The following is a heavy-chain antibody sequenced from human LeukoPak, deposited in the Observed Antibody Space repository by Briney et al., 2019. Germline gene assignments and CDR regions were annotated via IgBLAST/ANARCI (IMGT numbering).Heavy chain of an antibody. Sequence: SETLPLTCAVYGGSFSGYYWSWIRQPPGKGLEWIGEINHSGSTNYNPSLKSRVTISVDTSKNQFSLKLSSVTAADTAVYYCARSHPRFSEGKNWFDPWGQGTLVTVSS. V-gene: IGHV4-34*01. CDR3: ARSHPRFSEGKNWFDP. D-gene: IGHD3-10*01. CDR2: INHSGST. J-gene: IGHJ5*02. CDR1: GGSFSGYY.